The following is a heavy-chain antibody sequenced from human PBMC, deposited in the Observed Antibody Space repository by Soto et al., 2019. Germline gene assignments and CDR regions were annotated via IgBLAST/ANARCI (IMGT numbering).Heavy chain of an antibody. CDR1: GYTFTSYG. Sequence: QVQLVQSGAEVKKPGASVKVSCKASGYTFTSYGISWVRQAPGQGLEWMGWISAYNGNTNYAQKLQGRVTMTTDTSTSTAYMELRSLRSDDTAVYYCARGETVVVAATLYYDYGMDVWGQGTTVTVSS. V-gene: IGHV1-18*01. CDR2: ISAYNGNT. D-gene: IGHD2-15*01. J-gene: IGHJ6*02. CDR3: ARGETVVVAATLYYDYGMDV.